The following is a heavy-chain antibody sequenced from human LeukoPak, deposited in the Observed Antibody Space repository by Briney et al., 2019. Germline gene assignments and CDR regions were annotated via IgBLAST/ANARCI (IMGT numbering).Heavy chain of an antibody. CDR2: IYYSGST. CDR3: ARHGDDSSGYSQLDY. V-gene: IGHV4-59*08. Sequence: SETLSLTCTVSGGSISSYYWSWIRQPPGRGLEWIGYIYYSGSTNYNPSLKSRVTISVDTSKNQFSLKLSSVTAADTAVYYCARHGDDSSGYSQLDYWGQGTLVTVSS. D-gene: IGHD3-22*01. J-gene: IGHJ4*02. CDR1: GGSISSYY.